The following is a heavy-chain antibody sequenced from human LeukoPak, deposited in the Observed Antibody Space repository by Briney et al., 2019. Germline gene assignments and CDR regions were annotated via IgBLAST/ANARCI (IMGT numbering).Heavy chain of an antibody. CDR2: IYSGGST. D-gene: IGHD6-13*01. J-gene: IGHJ4*02. Sequence: PGGSLRLSCAASGFTVSSNYMSWVRQAPGKGLEWVSVIYSGGSTYYADSVKGRFTISRDNSKNTLYLQMNSLRAEDTAVYYCARAHTSSWYMDYWGQGTLVTVSS. CDR3: ARAHTSSWYMDY. V-gene: IGHV3-53*01. CDR1: GFTVSSNY.